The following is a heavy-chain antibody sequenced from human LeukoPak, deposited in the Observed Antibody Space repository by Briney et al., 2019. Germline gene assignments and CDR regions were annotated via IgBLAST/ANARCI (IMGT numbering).Heavy chain of an antibody. D-gene: IGHD4-17*01. CDR2: ISSSSSYI. Sequence: NPGGSLRLSCAASGFTFSSYSMNWVRQAPGKGLEWVSSISSSSSYICYADSVKGRFTISRGNAKNSLYLQMNSLRAEDTAVYYCASKGYGDYPFDYWGQGTLVTVSS. J-gene: IGHJ4*02. CDR3: ASKGYGDYPFDY. V-gene: IGHV3-21*01. CDR1: GFTFSSYS.